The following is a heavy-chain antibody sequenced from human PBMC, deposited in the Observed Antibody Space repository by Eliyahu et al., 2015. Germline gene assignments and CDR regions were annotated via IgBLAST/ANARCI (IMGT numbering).Heavy chain of an antibody. CDR3: AGVRESGARKTIAY. Sequence: EVQLVESGGDLVQPGGSLRLSCAASGFSFTXHYMDWVRQAPGKGLEWLARIRNRAESYSIEYAXSVRGRFTISRDDSKNSVYLQMNSLKSEDTAVYFCAGVRESGARKTIAYWGQGTLVTVSP. V-gene: IGHV3-72*01. J-gene: IGHJ4*02. CDR2: IRNRAESYSI. CDR1: GFSFTXHY. D-gene: IGHD2-15*01.